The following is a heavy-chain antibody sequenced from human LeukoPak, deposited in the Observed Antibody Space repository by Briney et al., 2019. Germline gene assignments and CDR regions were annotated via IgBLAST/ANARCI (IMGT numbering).Heavy chain of an antibody. J-gene: IGHJ4*02. CDR1: GFTFSTSW. D-gene: IGHD3-16*01. CDR3: ARYLDWGVMPLGY. V-gene: IGHV3-74*01. Sequence: GGSLRLSCADSGFTFSTSWMHGARQVPGKGLVWVSRINSDGSTTNYADSVKGRFTISRDNAKNTVYLQMNSLRAEDTAVYYWARYLDWGVMPLGYWGQGTLVTVSS. CDR2: INSDGSTT.